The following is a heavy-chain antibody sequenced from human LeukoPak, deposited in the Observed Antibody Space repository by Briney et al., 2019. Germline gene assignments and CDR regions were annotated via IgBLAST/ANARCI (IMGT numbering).Heavy chain of an antibody. V-gene: IGHV3-21*04. CDR2: ISSSSSYI. CDR1: GFTFSSYS. D-gene: IGHD2-8*02. J-gene: IGHJ6*03. CDR3: ARDRAALTTDIVLNYYMDV. Sequence: GGSLRLSCAASGFTFSSYSMNWVRQAPGKGLEWVSSISSSSSYIYYADSVKGRFTISRDNAKNSLYLQMNSLRAADTAVYYCARDRAALTTDIVLNYYMDVWGKGTTVTVSS.